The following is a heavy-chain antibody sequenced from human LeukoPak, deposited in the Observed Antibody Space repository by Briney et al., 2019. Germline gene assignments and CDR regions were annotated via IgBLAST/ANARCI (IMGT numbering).Heavy chain of an antibody. CDR2: LKSKGSGGTT. J-gene: IGHJ4*02. CDR3: SWEMDGSFGRRLEN. V-gene: IGHV3-15*01. CDR1: GFNFNAAW. Sequence: GGSLRLSCAASGFNFNAAWMSWVRQTPGKGLEWIGRLKSKGSGGTTDYAAPVKGRFAISRDDSKNTLYLQMNSLKIEDTAVYFCSWEMDGSFGRRLENWGQGTLVTVAS. D-gene: IGHD3-10*01.